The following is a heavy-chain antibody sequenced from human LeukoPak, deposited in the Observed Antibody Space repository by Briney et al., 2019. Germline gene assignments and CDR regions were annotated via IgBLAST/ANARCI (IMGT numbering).Heavy chain of an antibody. CDR1: GYTFTTYG. Sequence: SVTVSCKASGYTFTTYGISWVRQAPGQGLEWMGGIIPIFGTANYAQKFQGRVTITADESTSTAYMELSSLRSEDTAVYYCARPRDYSKNVWDYYYGMDVWGQGTTVTVSS. J-gene: IGHJ6*02. V-gene: IGHV1-69*13. CDR2: IIPIFGTA. CDR3: ARPRDYSKNVWDYYYGMDV. D-gene: IGHD4-11*01.